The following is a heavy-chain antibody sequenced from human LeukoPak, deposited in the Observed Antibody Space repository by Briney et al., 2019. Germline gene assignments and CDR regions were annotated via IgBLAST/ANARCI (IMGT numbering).Heavy chain of an antibody. CDR2: IRYDGSNK. CDR3: ARTGVLVRGVITGNYYYYYMDV. D-gene: IGHD3-10*01. J-gene: IGHJ6*03. CDR1: GFTFSSYG. Sequence: GGSLRLSCAASGFTFSSYGMHWVRQAPGKGLEWVAFIRYDGSNKYYADSVKGRFTISRDNSKNTLYLQVNSLRAEDTAVYYCARTGVLVRGVITGNYYYYYMDVWGKGTTVTISS. V-gene: IGHV3-30*02.